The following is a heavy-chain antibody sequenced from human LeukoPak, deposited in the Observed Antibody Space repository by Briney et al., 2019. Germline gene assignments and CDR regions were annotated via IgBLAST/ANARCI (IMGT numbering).Heavy chain of an antibody. CDR2: IKSKADGGTT. Sequence: GGSLRLSCAASGFTFSNAWMSWVRQAPGKGLEWVGRIKSKADGGTTDYAEPVKGRFTISRDDSKNTLYMQMHSLKTEDTAVYYCTTGPTMVRGVIVYWGQGTLVTVSS. J-gene: IGHJ4*02. CDR3: TTGPTMVRGVIVY. V-gene: IGHV3-15*01. CDR1: GFTFSNAW. D-gene: IGHD3-10*01.